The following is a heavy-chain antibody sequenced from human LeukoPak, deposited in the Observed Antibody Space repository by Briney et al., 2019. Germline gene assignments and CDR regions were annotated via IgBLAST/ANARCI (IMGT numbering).Heavy chain of an antibody. Sequence: PSQTLSLTCAVSGGSISSGGYSWSWIRQPPGKGLEWIGYIYHSGSTYYNPSLKSRVTISVDTSKNQFSLKLSSVTAADTAVYYCARGPRITMVRGVIPEPFDYWGQGTLVTVSS. V-gene: IGHV4-30-2*01. D-gene: IGHD3-10*01. CDR2: IYHSGST. CDR3: ARGPRITMVRGVIPEPFDY. CDR1: GGSISSGGYS. J-gene: IGHJ4*02.